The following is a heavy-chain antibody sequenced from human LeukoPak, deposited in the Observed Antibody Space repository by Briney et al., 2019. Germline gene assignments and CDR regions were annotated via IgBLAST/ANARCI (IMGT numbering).Heavy chain of an antibody. CDR3: ASLDIPYDYINY. J-gene: IGHJ4*02. CDR1: GYTFRNYA. V-gene: IGHV3-53*01. CDR2: IYSGGST. Sequence: PGGSLRLSCAASGYTFRNYAMNWVRQAPGKGLEWVSVIYSGGSTYYADSVKGRFTISRDNSKSTLYLHMDRLRAEDTAVYYCASLDIPYDYINYWGQGTLVTVSS. D-gene: IGHD4-11*01.